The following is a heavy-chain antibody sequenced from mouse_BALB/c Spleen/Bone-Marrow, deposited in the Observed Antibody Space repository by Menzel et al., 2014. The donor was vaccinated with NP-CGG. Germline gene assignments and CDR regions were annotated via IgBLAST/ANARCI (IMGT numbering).Heavy chain of an antibody. D-gene: IGHD4-1*01. Sequence: EVPLHQSGAELAKPGASVKLSCTASGFNIKDTYMHWVKQRPEQGLEWIGRIDPANGNTKYDPKFQGKATITADTSANTAYLQLSSLTSEDTAVYYCARWEYYAMDYWGQGTSVTVSS. CDR3: ARWEYYAMDY. J-gene: IGHJ4*01. CDR1: GFNIKDTY. CDR2: IDPANGNT. V-gene: IGHV14-3*02.